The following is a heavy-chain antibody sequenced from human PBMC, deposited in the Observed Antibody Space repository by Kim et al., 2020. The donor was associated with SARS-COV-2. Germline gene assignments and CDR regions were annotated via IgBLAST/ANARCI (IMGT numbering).Heavy chain of an antibody. V-gene: IGHV1-3*01. D-gene: IGHD3-22*01. CDR2: INAGNGNT. CDR1: GYTFTSYA. Sequence: ASVKVSCKASGYTFTSYAMHWVRQAPGQRLEWMGWINAGNGNTKYSQKFQGRVTITRDTSASTAYMELSSLRSEDTAVYYCARGRNYYDSSGYYAFDYWGQGTLVTVSS. J-gene: IGHJ4*02. CDR3: ARGRNYYDSSGYYAFDY.